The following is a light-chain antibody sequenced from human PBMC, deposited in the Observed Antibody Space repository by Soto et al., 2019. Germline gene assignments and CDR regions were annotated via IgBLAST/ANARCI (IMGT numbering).Light chain of an antibody. CDR2: TAT. J-gene: IGKJ1*01. CDR3: QQSNITPRT. CDR1: QSIRIY. Sequence: DIQLAQSPSSLSASVGERVSITCRASQSIRIYLNWYQQRPGKAPKLLIYTATTLQRGVPSRFSGSGSGTDFTLSISSLQPEDFATYYCQQSNITPRTFGQGTKVEIK. V-gene: IGKV1-39*01.